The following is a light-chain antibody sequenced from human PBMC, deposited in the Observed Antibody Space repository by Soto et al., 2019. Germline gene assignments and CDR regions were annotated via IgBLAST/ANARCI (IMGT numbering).Light chain of an antibody. J-gene: IGLJ1*01. CDR2: EDN. Sequence: NFMLTQPHSVSSSPGKTITISCTGTGGKIASNYVQWYQQRPGSAPTPVIYEDNQRPSGVPDRFSASIDTSTNSASLVISGLKIEDEADYYCPSYDSNSFYVFGTGTKLTVL. CDR3: PSYDSNSFYV. CDR1: GGKIASNY. V-gene: IGLV6-57*02.